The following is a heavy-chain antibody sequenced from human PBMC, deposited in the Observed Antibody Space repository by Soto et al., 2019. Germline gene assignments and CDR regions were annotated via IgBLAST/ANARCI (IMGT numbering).Heavy chain of an antibody. V-gene: IGHV1-18*04. Sequence: AAVKVSCKASGYTFTSYGISWVRQAPGQGREWMGWIRAYNGNTNYAQKLQGRVTMTTDTSTSTAYMELRSLRSDDTAVYYCARDYYDILNGYYSPVYYYYGMDVWGQGTPVTVSS. CDR2: IRAYNGNT. J-gene: IGHJ6*02. CDR3: ARDYYDILNGYYSPVYYYYGMDV. D-gene: IGHD3-9*01. CDR1: GYTFTSYG.